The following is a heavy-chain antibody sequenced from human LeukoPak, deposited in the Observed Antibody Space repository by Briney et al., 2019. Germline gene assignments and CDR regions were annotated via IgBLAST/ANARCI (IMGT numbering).Heavy chain of an antibody. V-gene: IGHV4-31*03. Sequence: SQTLSLTCTVSGGSISSGGYYWSWIRQHPGRGLEWIGYIYYSGSTYYNPSLKSRVTIPVDTSKNQFSLKLSSVTAADTAVYYCARASYYYDSSGPSDAFDIWGQGTMVTVSS. CDR2: IYYSGST. CDR3: ARASYYYDSSGPSDAFDI. J-gene: IGHJ3*02. CDR1: GGSISSGGYY. D-gene: IGHD3-22*01.